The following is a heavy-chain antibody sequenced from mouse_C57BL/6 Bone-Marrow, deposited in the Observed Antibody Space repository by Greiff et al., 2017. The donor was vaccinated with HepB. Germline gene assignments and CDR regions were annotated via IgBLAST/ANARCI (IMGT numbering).Heavy chain of an antibody. CDR1: GFTFSDYY. CDR2: ISNGGGST. V-gene: IGHV5-12*01. Sequence: EVQVVESGGGLVQPGGSLKLSCAASGFTFSDYYMYWVRQTPEKRLEWVAYISNGGGSTYYPDTVKGRFTISRDNAKNTLYLQMSRLKSEDTAMYYCARRAPMDYWGQGTSVTVSS. J-gene: IGHJ4*01. CDR3: ARRAPMDY.